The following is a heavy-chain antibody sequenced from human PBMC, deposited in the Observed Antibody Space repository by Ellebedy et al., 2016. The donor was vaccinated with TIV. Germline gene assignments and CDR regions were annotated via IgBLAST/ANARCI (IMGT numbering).Heavy chain of an antibody. CDR2: ISWNSGSI. D-gene: IGHD3-10*01. CDR3: AKDLTMVRGVMDY. CDR1: GFTFSSYS. V-gene: IGHV3-9*01. Sequence: GGSLRLXCAASGFTFSSYSMHWVRQAPGKGLEWVSGISWNSGSIGYADSVKGRFTISRDNAKNSLYLQMNSLRAEDTALYYCAKDLTMVRGVMDYWGQGTLVTVSS. J-gene: IGHJ4*02.